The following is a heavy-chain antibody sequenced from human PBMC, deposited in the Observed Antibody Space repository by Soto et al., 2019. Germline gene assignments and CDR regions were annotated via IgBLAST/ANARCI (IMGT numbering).Heavy chain of an antibody. V-gene: IGHV3-23*01. CDR3: AKGILVKPPGTRTFDI. Sequence: EVQLLESGGGLVQPGGSLRLSCAASGFTFINYAMSWVRQAPGKGLEWVSTIHGGDGSTYYADSVKGRFTISRDNSNSALYLQMNSLRVGDTAIYYCAKGILVKPPGTRTFDIWGQGTMVIVSS. CDR2: IHGGDGST. J-gene: IGHJ3*02. CDR1: GFTFINYA. D-gene: IGHD6-13*01.